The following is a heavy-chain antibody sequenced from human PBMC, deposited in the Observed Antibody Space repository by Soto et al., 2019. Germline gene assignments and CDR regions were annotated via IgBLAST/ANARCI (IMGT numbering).Heavy chain of an antibody. V-gene: IGHV1-18*04. Sequence: GASLKVSCKASAYTFTSYGISWVRQAPGQGLGWIGWISASNGNTNYAQKLQGRVTMTTDTSTSTAYMELRSLRSDDTAAYYCASEPTTIFGVVPSLSGMDVWGQGTTVTVSS. D-gene: IGHD3-3*01. CDR1: AYTFTSYG. CDR3: ASEPTTIFGVVPSLSGMDV. CDR2: ISASNGNT. J-gene: IGHJ6*02.